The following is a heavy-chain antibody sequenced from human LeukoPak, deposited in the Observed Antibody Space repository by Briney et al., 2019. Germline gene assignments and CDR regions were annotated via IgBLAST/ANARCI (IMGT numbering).Heavy chain of an antibody. CDR2: IKQDGSEK. D-gene: IGHD1-26*01. V-gene: IGHV3-7*01. CDR3: ARDPWELPFDY. CDR1: GFTFSSQW. Sequence: PGGSLRLSCAASGFTFSSQWMRWARQAPGRGGEGVANIKQDGSEKYYVDSVKSRFTISRDNAKNSLYLQMNSLRAEDTAVYYCARDPWELPFDYWGQGTLVTVSS. J-gene: IGHJ4*02.